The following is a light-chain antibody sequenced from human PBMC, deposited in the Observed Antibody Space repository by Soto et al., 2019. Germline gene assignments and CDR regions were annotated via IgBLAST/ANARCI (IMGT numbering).Light chain of an antibody. CDR2: AAS. Sequence: DIQMTQSPSSLSASVGDRFTITCGASQSISSYLNWYQQKPGKAPKXXIYAASSLQSGVPSRFSGSGSGTDFTLTISSLQPEDFATYYCQQSYSTPITFGQGTRLEIK. J-gene: IGKJ5*01. V-gene: IGKV1-39*01. CDR3: QQSYSTPIT. CDR1: QSISSY.